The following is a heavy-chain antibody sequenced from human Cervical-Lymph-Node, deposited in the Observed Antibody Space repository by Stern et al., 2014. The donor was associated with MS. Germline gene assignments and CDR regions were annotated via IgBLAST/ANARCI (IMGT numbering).Heavy chain of an antibody. CDR3: ARANTMVRARYFDH. CDR2: ISDGGCT. V-gene: IGHV4-34*01. CDR1: GGSLSGYY. J-gene: IGHJ4*02. D-gene: IGHD3-10*01. Sequence: QVQLQQWGAGLLKPSETLSLTCAVSGGSLSGYYWSWIRQPPGKGLELIWEISDGGCTNYTPSLKSRVAIAVATSKNQFSLRLRSVTAADTAVYYCARANTMVRARYFDHWGQGNLVTVSS.